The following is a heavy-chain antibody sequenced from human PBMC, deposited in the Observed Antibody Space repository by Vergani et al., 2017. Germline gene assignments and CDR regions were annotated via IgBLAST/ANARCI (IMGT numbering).Heavy chain of an antibody. CDR3: ARPSAPGDYDALDI. V-gene: IGHV3-48*01. D-gene: IGHD4-17*01. J-gene: IGHJ3*02. CDR1: GFDFSSYI. Sequence: QLVESGGGWVQPGGSLRLSCVVSGFDFSSYIMNWVRQAPGKGLEWGSFVSTGTKSQSYAESVKGRFTISRDSAKNSLYLQMDSLRAEDTAVYHCARPSAPGDYDALDIWGQGTMVTVSS. CDR2: VSTGTKSQ.